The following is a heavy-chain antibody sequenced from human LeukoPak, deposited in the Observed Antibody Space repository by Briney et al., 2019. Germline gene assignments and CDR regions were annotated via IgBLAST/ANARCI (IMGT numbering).Heavy chain of an antibody. CDR2: ISYDGSNK. V-gene: IGHV3-30*18. CDR1: GVTFSSYG. D-gene: IGHD6-19*01. CDR3: AKDGGGWIFDY. J-gene: IGHJ4*02. Sequence: ASGTLTLTCAASGVTFSSYGLHWIRQAPGKGLEWVGVISYDGSNKYYADSVKGRFTISRDNSKNTLYLQMNSLRAEDTAVYFCAKDGGGWIFDYWGQGTLVTVSS.